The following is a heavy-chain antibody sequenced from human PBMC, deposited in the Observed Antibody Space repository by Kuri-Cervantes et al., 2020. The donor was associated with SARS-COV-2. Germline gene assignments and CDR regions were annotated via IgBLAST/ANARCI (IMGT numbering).Heavy chain of an antibody. V-gene: IGHV3-30*03. J-gene: IGHJ4*02. CDR2: ISYDGSNK. CDR1: GFTFSSYG. Sequence: GESLKISCAASGFTFSSYGMHWVRQAPGKGLEWVAVISYDGSNKYYADSVKGRFTISRDNSKNTLYLQMNSLRAEDTAVYYCASEDTAMGNYWGQGTLVTVSS. D-gene: IGHD5-18*01. CDR3: ASEDTAMGNY.